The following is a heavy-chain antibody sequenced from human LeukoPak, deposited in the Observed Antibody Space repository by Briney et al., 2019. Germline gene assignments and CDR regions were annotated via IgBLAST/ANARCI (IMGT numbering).Heavy chain of an antibody. CDR1: GGSFSGYY. D-gene: IGHD2-15*01. J-gene: IGHJ4*02. CDR3: ARGWGGSCYRH. V-gene: IGHV4-34*01. Sequence: SETLSLTCAVYGGSFSGYYWSWIRQPPGKGLEWIGEINHSGSTNYNPSLKSRVTISVDTSKNQFSLKLSSVTAADAAVYYCARGWGGSCYRHWGQGTLVTVSS. CDR2: INHSGST.